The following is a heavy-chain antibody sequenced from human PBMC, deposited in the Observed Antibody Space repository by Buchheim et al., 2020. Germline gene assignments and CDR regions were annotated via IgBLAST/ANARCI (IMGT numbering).Heavy chain of an antibody. Sequence: QVQLQQWGAGLLKPSETLSLTCAVYGGSFSGYYWRWLRQPPGKGLEWIGEINHSGSTNYNPSLKSRVTITVDTSKNQFSHKLSSVTAADTAVYYCARGGGYSYGLGPDFDYWGQGTL. CDR2: INHSGST. CDR3: ARGGGYSYGLGPDFDY. V-gene: IGHV4-34*01. D-gene: IGHD5-18*01. CDR1: GGSFSGYY. J-gene: IGHJ4*02.